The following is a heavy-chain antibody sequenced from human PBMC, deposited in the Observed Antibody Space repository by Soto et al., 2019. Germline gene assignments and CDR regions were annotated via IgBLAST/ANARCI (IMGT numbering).Heavy chain of an antibody. CDR3: AAEIVLTSGYSYDADY. CDR2: IVVGSGNT. Sequence: GASVKVSCKASGFTFTSSAVQWVRQARGQRLEWIGWIVVGSGNTNYAQKFQERVTITRDMSTSTAYMELSSLRSEDTAVYYCAAEIVLTSGYSYDADYWGQGTLVTVSS. V-gene: IGHV1-58*01. D-gene: IGHD5-18*01. CDR1: GFTFTSSA. J-gene: IGHJ4*02.